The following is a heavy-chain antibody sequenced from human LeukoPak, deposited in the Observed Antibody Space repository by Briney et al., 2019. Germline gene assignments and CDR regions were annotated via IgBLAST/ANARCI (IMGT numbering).Heavy chain of an antibody. J-gene: IGHJ4*02. CDR1: GFTFSSYS. Sequence: GGSLRLSCAASGFTFSSYSMNWVRQAPGKGLEWVSGISGSGSITYYADSVKGRFTISRDNSKNTLYLQMNSLRAEDTAVYYCAKNRYSYGYEFDYWGQGTLVTVSS. D-gene: IGHD5-18*01. CDR3: AKNRYSYGYEFDY. CDR2: ISGSGSIT. V-gene: IGHV3-23*01.